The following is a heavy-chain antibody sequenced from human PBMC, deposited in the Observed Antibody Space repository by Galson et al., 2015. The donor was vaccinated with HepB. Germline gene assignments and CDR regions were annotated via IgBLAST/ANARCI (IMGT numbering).Heavy chain of an antibody. CDR3: ARDRRGVQWLLQYYQYGMGV. Sequence: SLRLSCAASGFAFSDYYMTWIRQAPGKGLEWLSYISSSGTTTYYADSVKGRFSISRDNAKNSLYLQMNGLRAEDTGVYYCARDRRGVQWLLQYYQYGMGVWGQGTTVTVS. J-gene: IGHJ6*02. V-gene: IGHV3-11*01. CDR2: ISSSGTTT. CDR1: GFAFSDYY. D-gene: IGHD5-12*01.